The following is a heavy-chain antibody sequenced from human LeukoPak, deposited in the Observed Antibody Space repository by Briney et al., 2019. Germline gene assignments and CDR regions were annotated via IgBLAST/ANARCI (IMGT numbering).Heavy chain of an antibody. CDR2: ISSSGSYI. CDR3: ASSRFYYYDSSGYPVDY. J-gene: IGHJ4*02. Sequence: GGSLRLSCAASGFTFSTYSMNWVRQAPGKGLERVSSISSSGSYIYYADSVKGRFTISRDNARNSLYLQMNSLRAEDTAVYFCASSRFYYYDSSGYPVDYWGQGTLVTVSS. D-gene: IGHD3-22*01. V-gene: IGHV3-21*01. CDR1: GFTFSTYS.